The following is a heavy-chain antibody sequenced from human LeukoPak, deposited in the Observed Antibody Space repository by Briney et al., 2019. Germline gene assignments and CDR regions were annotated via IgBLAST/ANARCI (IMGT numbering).Heavy chain of an antibody. CDR1: GYTFTNFD. CDR2: MNPNSGNT. Sequence: ASVKVSCKASGYTFTNFDINWVRQATGQGLGWMGWMNPNSGNTGYAQKLQGRVTMTMYTSITTAYMELSSLISEDTAVYYCARGPQWRGDYYYIDVWGRGTTVTVSS. D-gene: IGHD6-19*01. CDR3: ARGPQWRGDYYYIDV. V-gene: IGHV1-8*01. J-gene: IGHJ6*03.